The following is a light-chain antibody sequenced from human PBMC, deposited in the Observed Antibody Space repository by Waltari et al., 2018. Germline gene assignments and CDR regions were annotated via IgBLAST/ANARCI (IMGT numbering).Light chain of an antibody. CDR3: NSFAGSNTVV. CDR2: DVN. J-gene: IGLJ2*01. Sequence: QSALTQPPSASGSPGQSVTISCTGTSGDIGSYHSFNWYRQHPGKVPKLMIYDVNRRPPGVPDRFSGSKSGNTASLTVSGLQPEDEAVYYCNSFAGSNTVVFGGGTTLTVL. CDR1: SGDIGSYHS. V-gene: IGLV2-8*01.